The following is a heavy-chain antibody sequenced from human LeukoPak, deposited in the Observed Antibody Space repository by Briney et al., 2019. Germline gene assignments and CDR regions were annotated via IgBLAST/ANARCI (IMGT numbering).Heavy chain of an antibody. J-gene: IGHJ4*02. CDR3: ARGYDILGY. CDR1: GFTVSSNY. Sequence: GSLRFSCAASGFTVSSNYMSWVRQAPGKGLEWVSVIYSGGSAYYADSVKGRFTISRDNSKNTLYLQMNSLRAEDTAVYYCARGYDILGYWGQGTLVTVSS. V-gene: IGHV3-53*01. D-gene: IGHD3-9*01. CDR2: IYSGGSA.